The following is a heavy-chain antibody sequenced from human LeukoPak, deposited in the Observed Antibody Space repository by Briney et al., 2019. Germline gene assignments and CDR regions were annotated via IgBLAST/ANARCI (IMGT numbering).Heavy chain of an antibody. CDR3: ARDLPSKSLDY. J-gene: IGHJ4*02. V-gene: IGHV3-66*02. Sequence: GGSLRLSCAASGFTVSSNYMSWVRQAPGEGLEWVSVIYSGGSTYYADSVKGRFTISRDNSKNTLYLQMNSLRAEDTAVYYCARDLPSKSLDYWGQGTLVTVSS. CDR1: GFTVSSNY. CDR2: IYSGGST.